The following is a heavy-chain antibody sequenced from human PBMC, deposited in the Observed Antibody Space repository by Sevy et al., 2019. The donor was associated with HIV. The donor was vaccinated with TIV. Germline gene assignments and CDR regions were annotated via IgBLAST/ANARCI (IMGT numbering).Heavy chain of an antibody. CDR1: GFTFSSYA. D-gene: IGHD3-22*01. Sequence: GGSLRVSCAASGFTFSSYAMHWVRQAPGKGLEWVAVISYDGSNKYYADSVKGRFTISRDNSKNTLYLQMNSLRAEDTAVYYCARGGTMMYDYFDYWGQGTLVTVSS. V-gene: IGHV3-30-3*01. J-gene: IGHJ4*02. CDR3: ARGGTMMYDYFDY. CDR2: ISYDGSNK.